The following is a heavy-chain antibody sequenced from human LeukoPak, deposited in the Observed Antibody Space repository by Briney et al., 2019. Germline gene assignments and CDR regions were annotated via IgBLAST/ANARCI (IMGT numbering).Heavy chain of an antibody. Sequence: GGSLRLSCAASGFTFSSYSMNWVRQAPGKGLEWVSSISSSSSYIYYADSVKGRFTISRDNAKNSLYLQMNSLRAEDTAVYYCARRDPGMAIDFDYWGQGTLVTVSS. V-gene: IGHV3-21*01. D-gene: IGHD5-24*01. CDR3: ARRDPGMAIDFDY. J-gene: IGHJ4*02. CDR1: GFTFSSYS. CDR2: ISSSSSYI.